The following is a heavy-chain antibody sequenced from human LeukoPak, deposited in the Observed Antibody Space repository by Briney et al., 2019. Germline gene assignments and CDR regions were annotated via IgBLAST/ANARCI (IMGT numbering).Heavy chain of an antibody. CDR1: GFTFSSYG. CDR3: AKGSMGVIPFDY. J-gene: IGHJ4*02. Sequence: GGSLRLSCAASGFTFSSYGMHWVHQAPGKGLEWVAVISYDGSNKYYADSVKGRFTISRDNSKNTLYLQMNSLRAEDTAVYYCAKGSMGVIPFDYWGQGTLVTVSS. V-gene: IGHV3-30*18. CDR2: ISYDGSNK. D-gene: IGHD3-16*02.